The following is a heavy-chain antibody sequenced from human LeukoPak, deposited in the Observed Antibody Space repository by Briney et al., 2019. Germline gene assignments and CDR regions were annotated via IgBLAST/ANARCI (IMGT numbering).Heavy chain of an antibody. D-gene: IGHD6-19*01. CDR3: VSNTGYSSGWYGPAGY. V-gene: IGHV4-39*07. Sequence: KPSETLSPTCTVSGGSISSSSYYWGWIRQPPGKGLEWIGSIYYSGSTYYNPSLKSRVTISVDTSKNQFSLKLSSVTAADTAVYYCVSNTGYSSGWYGPAGYWGQGTLVTVSS. CDR2: IYYSGST. CDR1: GGSISSSSYY. J-gene: IGHJ4*02.